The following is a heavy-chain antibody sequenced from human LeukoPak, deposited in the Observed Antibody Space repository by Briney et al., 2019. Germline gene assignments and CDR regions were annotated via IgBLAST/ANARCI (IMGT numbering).Heavy chain of an antibody. CDR3: ARGRGLKHDYGVPYGRYYYYYYGMDV. D-gene: IGHD4-17*01. Sequence: SETLSLTCAVYGGSFSGYYWSWIRQPPGKGLEWIGEINHSGSTNYNPSLKSRVTISVDTSKNQFPLKLSSVTAADTAVYYCARGRGLKHDYGVPYGRYYYYYYGMDVWGQGTTVTVSS. V-gene: IGHV4-34*01. CDR2: INHSGST. CDR1: GGSFSGYY. J-gene: IGHJ6*02.